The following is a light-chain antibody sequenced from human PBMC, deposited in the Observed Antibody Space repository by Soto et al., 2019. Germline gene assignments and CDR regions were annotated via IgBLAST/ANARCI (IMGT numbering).Light chain of an antibody. J-gene: IGLJ3*02. Sequence: QTVVTQPPSASASLGASVTLTCTLSSGYSNYKVDWYQQRPGKGPRFVMRVGTGGIVGSKGDGIPDRFSVLGSGLNRYLSIKNIQEEDESDYHCGADHGSGSNVVYVFGGGTKLT. V-gene: IGLV9-49*01. CDR3: GADHGSGSNVVYV. CDR1: SGYSNYK. CDR2: VGTGGIVG.